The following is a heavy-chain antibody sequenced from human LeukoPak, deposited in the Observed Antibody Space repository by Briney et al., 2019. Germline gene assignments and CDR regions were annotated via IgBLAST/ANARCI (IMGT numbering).Heavy chain of an antibody. J-gene: IGHJ6*02. V-gene: IGHV1-18*01. D-gene: IGHD3-9*01. CDR3: ARDKGQYFDGLHPYGMNV. CDR1: GYTFTSYG. CDR2: ISAYNGNT. Sequence: VASVKVSCKASGYTFTSYGISWVRQAPGQGLEWMGWISAYNGNTNYAQKLQGRVTMTTDTSTSTAYMELRSLRSDDTAVYYCARDKGQYFDGLHPYGMNVWAQGTTATVSS.